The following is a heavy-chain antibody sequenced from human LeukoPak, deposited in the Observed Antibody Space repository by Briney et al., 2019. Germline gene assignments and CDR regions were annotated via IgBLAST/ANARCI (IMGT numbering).Heavy chain of an antibody. CDR2: VDPEDGET. J-gene: IGHJ6*03. CDR1: GFKFIDYY. Sequence: ATVKISCKVSGFKFIDYYMHWVQQPPGKGLEWMGLVDPEDGETRFAEKFQGRVTITADTSTDTAYMELSSLRSEDTAVYYCATGGEPGDNTHDYYYYMDAWGKGTSVTVSS. D-gene: IGHD1-26*01. CDR3: ATGGEPGDNTHDYYYYMDA. V-gene: IGHV1-69-2*01.